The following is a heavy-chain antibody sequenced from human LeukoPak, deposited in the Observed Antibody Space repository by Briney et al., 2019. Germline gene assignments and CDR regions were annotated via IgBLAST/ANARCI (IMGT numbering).Heavy chain of an antibody. J-gene: IGHJ6*03. Sequence: SETLSLTCTVSGASISSGRNYWGWIRQSPGKGLEWIGSIYYSGSTYYNPSLKSRVTISVDTSKNQFSLKLSSVTAADTAVYYCARQDYYYYMDVWGKGTTVTVSS. V-gene: IGHV4-39*01. CDR1: GASISSGRNY. CDR3: ARQDYYYYMDV. CDR2: IYYSGST.